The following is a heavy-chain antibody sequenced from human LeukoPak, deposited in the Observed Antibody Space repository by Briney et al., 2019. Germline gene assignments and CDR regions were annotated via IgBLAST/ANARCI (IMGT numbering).Heavy chain of an antibody. CDR2: IGHDGTTE. J-gene: IGHJ2*01. D-gene: IGHD5-18*01. CDR3: ANDSTTYGYRYFDL. Sequence: GGSLRLSCEVSGLTFSHYGIQWVRQAPGKGLEWVSFIGHDGTTEYYADSLKGRFTVSRDNSKNTVHLQMNSLRAEDTDVFYCANDSTTYGYRYFDLWGRGTRVIVSS. V-gene: IGHV3-30*02. CDR1: GLTFSHYG.